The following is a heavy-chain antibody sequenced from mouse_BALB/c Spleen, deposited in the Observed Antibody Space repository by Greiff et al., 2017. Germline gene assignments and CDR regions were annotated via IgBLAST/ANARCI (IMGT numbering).Heavy chain of an antibody. Sequence: LQQPGSELVRPGASVKLSCKASGYTFTSYWMHWVKQRPGQGLEWIGNIYPGSGSTNYDEKFKSKATLTVDTSSSTAYMQLSSLTSEDSAVYYCTRSYYGNPYAMDYWGQGTSVTVSS. CDR2: IYPGSGST. CDR1: GYTFTSYW. D-gene: IGHD2-10*01. CDR3: TRSYYGNPYAMDY. V-gene: IGHV1S22*01. J-gene: IGHJ4*01.